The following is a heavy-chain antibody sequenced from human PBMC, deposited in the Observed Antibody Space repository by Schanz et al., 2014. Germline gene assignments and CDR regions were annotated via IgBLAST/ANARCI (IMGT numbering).Heavy chain of an antibody. Sequence: EVQLGEEGGGLVQPGGSLRLSFSSSFFTFSNSCISCFRQAPGKGLEWVANIKQDESERSYVDSVKGRFTISRDNAKNSLYLQMNSLRAEDTAVYYGARDKGGYYPFDYWGQGTLVTVSS. V-gene: IGHV3-7*01. CDR1: FFTFSNSC. D-gene: IGHD3-3*01. CDR2: IKQDESER. J-gene: IGHJ4*02. CDR3: ARDKGGYYPFDY.